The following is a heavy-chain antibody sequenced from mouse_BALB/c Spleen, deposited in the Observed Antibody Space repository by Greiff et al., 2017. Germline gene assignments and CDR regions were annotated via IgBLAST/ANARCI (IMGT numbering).Heavy chain of an antibody. CDR2: IDPSDSYT. D-gene: IGHD3-2*01. Sequence: QVQLQQPGAELVKPGASVKMSCKASGYTFTSYWMHWVKQRPGQGLEWIGVIDPSDSYTSYNQKFKGKATLTVDTSSSTAYMQLSSLTSEDSAVYYCTGDSSGYRAMDYGGQGTSVTVSA. CDR3: TGDSSGYRAMDY. J-gene: IGHJ4*01. V-gene: IGHV1S127*01. CDR1: GYTFTSYW.